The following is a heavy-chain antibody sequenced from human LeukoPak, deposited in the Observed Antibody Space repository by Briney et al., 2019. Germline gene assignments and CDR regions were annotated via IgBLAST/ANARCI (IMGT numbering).Heavy chain of an antibody. CDR2: IYYSGST. D-gene: IGHD6-19*01. Sequence: SETLSLTCTVSGGSISSSSYYWGWIRQPPGKGLEWIGSIYYSGSTYYNPSLKSRVTISVDTSKNQFSLKLSSVTAADTAVYYCVRDRSSGWYGGAFDIWGQGTMVTVSS. J-gene: IGHJ3*02. CDR1: GGSISSSSYY. CDR3: VRDRSSGWYGGAFDI. V-gene: IGHV4-39*07.